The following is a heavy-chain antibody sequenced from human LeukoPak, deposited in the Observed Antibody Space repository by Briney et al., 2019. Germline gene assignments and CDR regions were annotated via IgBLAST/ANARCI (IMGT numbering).Heavy chain of an antibody. J-gene: IGHJ4*02. CDR1: GYTFTGYY. CDR2: INPNSGGT. CDR3: ARGGDGYNLPFDY. Sequence: ASVKVSCKASGYTFTGYYMHWVRQAPGQGLEWMGRINPNSGGTNYAQKFQGRVTMTRDTSISTAYMELSRLRSDDTAVYYCARGGDGYNLPFDYWGQGTLVTVSS. D-gene: IGHD5-24*01. V-gene: IGHV1-2*06.